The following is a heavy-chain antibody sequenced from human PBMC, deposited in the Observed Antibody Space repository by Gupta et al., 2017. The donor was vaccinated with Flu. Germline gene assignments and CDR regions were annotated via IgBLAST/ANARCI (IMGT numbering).Heavy chain of an antibody. V-gene: IGHV4-30-2*01. D-gene: IGHD2-2*01. CDR2: IYHSGST. Sequence: QLQLQESGSGLVKPSQTLSLTCAVSGGSISSGGYSWSWIRQPPGKGLEWIGYIYHSGSTYYNPSLKSRVTISVDRSKNQFSLKLSSVTAADTAVYYCASFVSPRLPEGRPAEDYYYMDVWGKGTTVTVSS. CDR1: GGSISSGGYS. J-gene: IGHJ6*03. CDR3: ASFVSPRLPEGRPAEDYYYMDV.